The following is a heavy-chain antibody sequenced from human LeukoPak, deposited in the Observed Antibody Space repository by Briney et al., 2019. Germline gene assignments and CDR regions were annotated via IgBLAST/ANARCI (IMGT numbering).Heavy chain of an antibody. CDR3: AAFGNMATIPLFDY. Sequence: GASVKVSCKASGGTFSSYAISWVRQAPGQGLEWMGGIIPIFGTANYAQKFQGRVTITTDESTSTAYMELSSLRSEDTAVYYCAAFGNMATIPLFDYWGQGTLVTVSS. CDR2: IIPIFGTA. CDR1: GGTFSSYA. J-gene: IGHJ4*02. V-gene: IGHV1-69*05. D-gene: IGHD5-24*01.